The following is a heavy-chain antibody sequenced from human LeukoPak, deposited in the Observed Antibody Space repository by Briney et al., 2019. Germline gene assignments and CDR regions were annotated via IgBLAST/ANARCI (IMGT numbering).Heavy chain of an antibody. CDR1: GGTFSSYA. V-gene: IGHV1-69*04. J-gene: IGHJ4*02. D-gene: IGHD3-10*01. CDR3: ARDMGITMVRGSNFDY. CDR2: IIPILGTA. Sequence: ASVKVSCKASGGTFSSYAISWVRQAPGQGLEWMGRIIPILGTANYAQKSQGRVTITADKSTSTAYMELSSLRSEDTAVYYCARDMGITMVRGSNFDYWGQGTLVTVSS.